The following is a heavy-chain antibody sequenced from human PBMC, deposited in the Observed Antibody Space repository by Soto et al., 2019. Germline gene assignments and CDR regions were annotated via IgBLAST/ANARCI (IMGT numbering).Heavy chain of an antibody. Sequence: SETLSLTSPVSGGYISSSSYYWGWIRQPPGKGLEWIGSIYYSGSTYYNPSLKSRVTISVDTSKNQFSLKLSSVTAADTAVYYCARGVYYSGDDYGAFDIWGQGTMVTVSS. V-gene: IGHV4-39*01. CDR2: IYYSGST. CDR3: ARGVYYSGDDYGAFDI. J-gene: IGHJ3*02. CDR1: GGYISSSSYY. D-gene: IGHD5-12*01.